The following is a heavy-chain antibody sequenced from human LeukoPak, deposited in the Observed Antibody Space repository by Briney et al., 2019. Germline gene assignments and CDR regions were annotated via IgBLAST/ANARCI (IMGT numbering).Heavy chain of an antibody. Sequence: GGSLRLSCAASGFSFTDYDMNWVCQAPGKGLEWVSYISITGSNIYYADSVKGRFTISRDNAKNSLFLQMNSLRAEDTAVYYCARGPPLFDPWGQGTLVTVSS. CDR1: GFSFTDYD. J-gene: IGHJ5*02. CDR2: ISITGSNI. CDR3: ARGPPLFDP. V-gene: IGHV3-48*01.